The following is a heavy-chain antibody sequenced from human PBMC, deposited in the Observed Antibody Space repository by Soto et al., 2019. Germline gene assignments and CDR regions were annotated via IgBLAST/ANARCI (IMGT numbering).Heavy chain of an antibody. V-gene: IGHV3-74*02. CDR2: INSDGSVS. D-gene: IGHD2-15*01. J-gene: IGHJ6*03. Sequence: EVQLVESGGGLVQPGGSLRLSCAASGFTFSNYWMYWVRQAPGKGLGWVSRINSDGSVSSHADSVRGRLTLSKDNGKNTLYLHMDSLRAEDTAVYFCARGDCVGGTCYSLAGSFFYYMDVWGQGTTVTVFS. CDR3: ARGDCVGGTCYSLAGSFFYYMDV. CDR1: GFTFSNYW.